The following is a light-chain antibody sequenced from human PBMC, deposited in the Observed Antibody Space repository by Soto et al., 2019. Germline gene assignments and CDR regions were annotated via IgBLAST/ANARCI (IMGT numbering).Light chain of an antibody. CDR1: QTIGGN. CDR3: QQYNNWPPIT. CDR2: GAS. Sequence: EIILTQSPDTLSLSPWERATLSCRASQTIGGNSLAWYQQKPGQAPRLLIYGASTRATGIPARFSGSGSGTEFTLTISSLQSEDFAVYYCQQYNNWPPITFGQGTRLEIK. J-gene: IGKJ5*01. V-gene: IGKV3-15*01.